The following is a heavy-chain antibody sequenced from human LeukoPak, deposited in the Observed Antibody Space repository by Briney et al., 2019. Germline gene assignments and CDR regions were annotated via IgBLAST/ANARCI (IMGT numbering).Heavy chain of an antibody. CDR1: GYTFTVYY. Sequence: ASVKVSCKASGYTFTVYYMHWVRQAPGQGLEWMGWINPNSGGTNYAQKFQGRVTMTRDTSISTAYMELSRLRSDDTAVYYCARGEVYIVATAYGTYYYYYYMDVWGKGTTVTVSS. D-gene: IGHD5-12*01. CDR3: ARGEVYIVATAYGTYYYYYYMDV. CDR2: INPNSGGT. J-gene: IGHJ6*03. V-gene: IGHV1-2*02.